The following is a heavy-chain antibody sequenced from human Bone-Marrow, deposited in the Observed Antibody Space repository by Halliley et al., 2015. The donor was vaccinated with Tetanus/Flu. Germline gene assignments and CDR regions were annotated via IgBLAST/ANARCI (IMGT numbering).Heavy chain of an antibody. CDR2: IWNNGIKE. CDR3: ARDQTSYCGGDCHYFDS. V-gene: IGHV3-33*01. D-gene: IGHD2-21*02. Sequence: IWNNGIKEAYVDSVKGRFTISRDNSKNTLYLQMNSLRVEDTAVYYCARDQTSYCGGDCHYFDSWGQGTLVTVSS. J-gene: IGHJ4*02.